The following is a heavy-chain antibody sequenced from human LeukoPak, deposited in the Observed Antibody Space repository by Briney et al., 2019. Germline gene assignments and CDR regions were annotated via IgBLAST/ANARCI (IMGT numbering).Heavy chain of an antibody. CDR2: ISAYNGNT. CDR1: GYTFTSYG. Sequence: ASVKVSCKASGYTFTSYGISWVRQAPGQGLEWMGWISAYNGNTNYAQKFQGRVTMTTDTSTSTAYMELRSLRSDDTAVYYCARDFDEYDILTGSPGYWGQGTLVTVSS. CDR3: ARDFDEYDILTGSPGY. J-gene: IGHJ4*02. D-gene: IGHD3-9*01. V-gene: IGHV1-18*01.